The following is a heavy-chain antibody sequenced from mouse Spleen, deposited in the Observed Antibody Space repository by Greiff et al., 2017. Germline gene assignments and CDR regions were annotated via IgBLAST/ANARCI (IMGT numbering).Heavy chain of an antibody. CDR2: IDTSDSYT. V-gene: IGHV1-69*01. CDR3: SYEAMDY. J-gene: IGHJ4*01. Sequence: QVQLQQPGAELVMPGASVKMSCKASGYTFTDYWMHWVKQRPGQGLEWIGAIDTSDSYTSYNQKFKGKATLTVDESSSTAYMQLSSLTSEDSAVYYCSYEAMDYWGQGTSVTVSS. CDR1: GYTFTDYW. D-gene: IGHD1-1*01.